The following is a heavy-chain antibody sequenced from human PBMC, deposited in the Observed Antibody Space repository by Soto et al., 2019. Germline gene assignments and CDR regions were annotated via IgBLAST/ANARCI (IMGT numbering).Heavy chain of an antibody. V-gene: IGHV1-18*01. CDR3: ARDIAGGEDI. D-gene: IGHD1-26*01. Sequence: QVQLVQSGAEVKKPGASVKVSCKASGYTFTNYVITWVRKAPGQGLEWMGWIGVYNGNTKYPQKVQGRVTVTADTSTSTAYMELRSLTSDDTAVYYCARDIAGGEDIWGQGTMVTVSS. J-gene: IGHJ3*02. CDR2: IGVYNGNT. CDR1: GYTFTNYV.